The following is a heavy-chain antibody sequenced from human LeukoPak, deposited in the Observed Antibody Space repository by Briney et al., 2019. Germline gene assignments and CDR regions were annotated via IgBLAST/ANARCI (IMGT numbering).Heavy chain of an antibody. CDR2: IIPIFGTA. Sequence: AASVKVSCKASGGTFSSYAISWVRQAPGQGLEWMGGIIPIFGTANYAQKFQGRVTITTDESTSTAYMELSSLRSEDTAVYYCARGKDYYDSSGYYENWGQGTLVTVSS. J-gene: IGHJ4*02. CDR1: GGTFSSYA. D-gene: IGHD3-22*01. V-gene: IGHV1-69*05. CDR3: ARGKDYYDSSGYYEN.